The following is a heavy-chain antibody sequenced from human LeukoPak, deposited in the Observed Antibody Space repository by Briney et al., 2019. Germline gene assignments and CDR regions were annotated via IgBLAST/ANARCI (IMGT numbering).Heavy chain of an antibody. CDR3: ARDGDYGSGSYYPPPLYYFDY. Sequence: SETLSLTCTVSGYSISSGYYWGWIRQPPGKGPEWIGSIYYSGSTYYNPSLKSRVTISVDTSKNQFSLKLSSVTAADTAVYYCARDGDYGSGSYYPPPLYYFDYWGQGTLVTVSS. CDR1: GYSISSGYY. CDR2: IYYSGST. D-gene: IGHD3-10*01. J-gene: IGHJ4*02. V-gene: IGHV4-38-2*02.